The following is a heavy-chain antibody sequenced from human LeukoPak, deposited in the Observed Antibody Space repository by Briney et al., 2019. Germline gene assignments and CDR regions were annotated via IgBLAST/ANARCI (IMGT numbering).Heavy chain of an antibody. V-gene: IGHV4-59*12. D-gene: IGHD3-10*01. Sequence: SETLSLTCTVSGGSISSYYWSWIRQPPGKGLEWIGYIYYSGSTNYNPSLKSRVTISVDTSKNQFSLKLSSVTAADTAVYYCARRRITMVRQRGYMDVWGKGTTVTISS. CDR1: GGSISSYY. J-gene: IGHJ6*03. CDR2: IYYSGST. CDR3: ARRRITMVRQRGYMDV.